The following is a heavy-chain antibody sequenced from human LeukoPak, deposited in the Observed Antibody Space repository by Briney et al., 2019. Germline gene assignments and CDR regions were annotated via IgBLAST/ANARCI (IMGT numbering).Heavy chain of an antibody. CDR2: ISSNGGST. V-gene: IGHV3-64*01. D-gene: IGHD3-3*01. CDR1: GFTFSSYA. CDR3: ARDFWSGRSTEYNWFDP. Sequence: PGGSLRLSCAASGFTFSSYAMHWVRQAPGKGLEYVSAISSNGGSTYYANSVKGRFTISRDNSKNTLYLQMNSLRAEDTAVYYCARDFWSGRSTEYNWFDPWGQGTLVTVSS. J-gene: IGHJ5*02.